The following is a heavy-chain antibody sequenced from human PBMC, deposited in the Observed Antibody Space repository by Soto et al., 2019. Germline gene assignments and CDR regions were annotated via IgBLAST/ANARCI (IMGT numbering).Heavy chain of an antibody. CDR3: ARIPGEPEAVAGRSLPLN. D-gene: IGHD6-19*01. J-gene: IGHJ4*02. CDR2: IIPIFGTA. Sequence: QVQLVQSGAEVKKPGSSVKVSCKASGGTFSSYAISWVRQAPGQGLEWMGGIIPIFGTANYAQKFQGRVTITADESTSTAYMELSSLRSEDTAVYYCARIPGEPEAVAGRSLPLNWGQGTLVTVSS. V-gene: IGHV1-69*01. CDR1: GGTFSSYA.